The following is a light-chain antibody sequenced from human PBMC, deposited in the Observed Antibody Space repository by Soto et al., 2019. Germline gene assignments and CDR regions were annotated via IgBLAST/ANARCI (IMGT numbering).Light chain of an antibody. V-gene: IGKV3-20*01. Sequence: EIVMTQSPATLSVSPGDGATLSCRASQSLGNKLSWFQQKPGQAPRLLIYGASNRATGIPDRFSGSGSGTDFTLTISRLEPEDFAVYYCQQCGSSSTFGQGTRLEIK. CDR2: GAS. CDR3: QQCGSSST. J-gene: IGKJ5*01. CDR1: QSLGNK.